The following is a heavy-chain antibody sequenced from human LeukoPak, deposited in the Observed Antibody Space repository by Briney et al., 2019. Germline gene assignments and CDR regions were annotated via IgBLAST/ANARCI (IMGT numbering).Heavy chain of an antibody. J-gene: IGHJ4*02. CDR3: ARDLRRGSSSWYVSGGDY. CDR2: INSNSADT. V-gene: IGHV1-2*02. CDR1: GYSFIDYY. Sequence: ASVKVSCKTSGYSFIDYYIHWVRQAPGQGLEWMGWINSNSADTNYAQNFQGRVTMTTDTSTSTAYMELRSLRSDDTAVYYCARDLRRGSSSWYVSGGDYWGQGTLVTVSS. D-gene: IGHD6-13*01.